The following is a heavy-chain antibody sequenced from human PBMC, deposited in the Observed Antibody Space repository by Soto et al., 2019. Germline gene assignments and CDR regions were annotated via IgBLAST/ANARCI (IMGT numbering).Heavy chain of an antibody. J-gene: IGHJ4*02. V-gene: IGHV3-23*01. Sequence: GVSLRLSCAASGFSFSSYAMSWVRQAPGKGLEWVSAISGSGGNTYYADSVKGRFTISRDNSRNTLYLQLNSLRAEHTALYYCAKDPTGTTRNFAYWGKGTLVTVSS. CDR1: GFSFSSYA. CDR3: AKDPTGTTRNFAY. D-gene: IGHD1-7*01. CDR2: ISGSGGNT.